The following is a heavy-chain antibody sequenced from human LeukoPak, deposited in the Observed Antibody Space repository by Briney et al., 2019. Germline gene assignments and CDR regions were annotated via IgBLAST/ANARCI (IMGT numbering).Heavy chain of an antibody. J-gene: IGHJ4*02. CDR1: GFTFSSYS. Sequence: PGGSLRLSCAASGFTFSSYSMNWVRQAPGKGLEWVSSISSSSSYIYYADSVKGRFTISRDNAKNSLYLQMNSLRAEDTAVYYCARQLLFGTYDILTGDFDYWGQGTLVTVSS. D-gene: IGHD3-9*01. CDR3: ARQLLFGTYDILTGDFDY. CDR2: ISSSSSYI. V-gene: IGHV3-21*01.